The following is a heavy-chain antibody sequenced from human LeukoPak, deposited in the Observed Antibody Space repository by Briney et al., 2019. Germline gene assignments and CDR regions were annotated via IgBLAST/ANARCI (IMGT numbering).Heavy chain of an antibody. CDR3: ISGITVGINF. V-gene: IGHV3-73*01. CDR2: IRNKTDNYAT. Sequence: GGSLRLSCAASGFTFSGSSMHWVRQASGKGLEWVGRIRNKTDNYATAYAASVKGRFTISREDSKTTAYLQMNSLKTEDTAVYYCISGITVGINFWGQGTLVTVSS. D-gene: IGHD1-20*01. CDR1: GFTFSGSS. J-gene: IGHJ4*02.